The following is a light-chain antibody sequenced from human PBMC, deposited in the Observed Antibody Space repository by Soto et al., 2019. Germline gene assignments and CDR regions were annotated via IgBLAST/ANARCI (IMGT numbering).Light chain of an antibody. CDR1: SSDVGSYNL. Sequence: QSLLTQPASVSGSPGQSITISCTGTSSDVGSYNLVAWYQQHPGKAPKLMIYEGSKRPSGVSNRFSGSKSGNTASQTISGLQAEDEADYYCCSYAGSSTWVFGGGPQLTVL. CDR3: CSYAGSSTWV. J-gene: IGLJ3*02. CDR2: EGS. V-gene: IGLV2-23*01.